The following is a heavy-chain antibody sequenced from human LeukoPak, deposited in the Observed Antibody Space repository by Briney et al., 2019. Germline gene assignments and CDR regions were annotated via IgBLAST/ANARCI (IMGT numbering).Heavy chain of an antibody. V-gene: IGHV3-30*02. CDR2: IDYDGTVK. Sequence: PGGSLTLSCAASGFTFSNYDMYWVRQAPGKGLEWVAFIDYDGTVKYYEDSVKGRFTISRDNSKHTVYLQMNSLRTEDTAIYYCARKFVDYWGQGTLVTVSS. CDR3: ARKFVDY. J-gene: IGHJ4*02. CDR1: GFTFSNYD. D-gene: IGHD3-16*01.